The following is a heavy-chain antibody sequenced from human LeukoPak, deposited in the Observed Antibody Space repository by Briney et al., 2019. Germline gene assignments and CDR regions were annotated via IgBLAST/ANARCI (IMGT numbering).Heavy chain of an antibody. Sequence: GGSLRLSCAASGFTFSGSAMHWVRQAPGKVLEWVANIKQDGSEKYYVDSVKGRFTISRDNAKNSLYLQMNSLRAEDTAVYYCAKTQYYDILTGYPDDAFDIWGQGTMVTVSS. J-gene: IGHJ3*02. CDR2: IKQDGSEK. CDR3: AKTQYYDILTGYPDDAFDI. V-gene: IGHV3-7*01. CDR1: GFTFSGSA. D-gene: IGHD3-9*01.